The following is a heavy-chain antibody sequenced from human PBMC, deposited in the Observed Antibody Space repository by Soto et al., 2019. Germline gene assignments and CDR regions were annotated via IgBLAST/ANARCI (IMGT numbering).Heavy chain of an antibody. CDR3: AGPYSSSSADYYYYGMDV. V-gene: IGHV4-4*07. J-gene: IGHJ6*02. CDR1: GGSISSYY. D-gene: IGHD6-6*01. CDR2: IYTSGST. Sequence: SETLSLTCTVSGGSISSYYWSWIRQPAGKGLEWIGRIYTSGSTNYNPSLKSRVTMSVDTSKNQFSLKLSSVTAADTAVYYCAGPYSSSSADYYYYGMDVWVQGTTVTVSS.